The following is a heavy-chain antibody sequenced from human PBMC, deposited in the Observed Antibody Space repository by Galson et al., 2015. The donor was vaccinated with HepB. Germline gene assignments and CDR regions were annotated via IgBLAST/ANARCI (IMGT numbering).Heavy chain of an antibody. V-gene: IGHV3-33*01. D-gene: IGHD6-19*01. CDR3: AREDATIAVAALEY. Sequence: SLRLSCAASGFAFGNYGMHWVRQAPGKGLEWMALIWKDGSNKHYADSLKGRFRISRDNTKNTLFLEADSLRAEDTAVYYCAREDATIAVAALEYWGQGVLVTASS. CDR1: GFAFGNYG. J-gene: IGHJ4*02. CDR2: IWKDGSNK.